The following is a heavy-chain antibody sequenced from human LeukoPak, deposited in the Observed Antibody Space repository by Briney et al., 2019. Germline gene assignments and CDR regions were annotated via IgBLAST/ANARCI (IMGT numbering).Heavy chain of an antibody. D-gene: IGHD6-13*01. CDR1: GFTFSSYA. J-gene: IGHJ5*02. V-gene: IGHV3-23*01. CDR3: AKDYSSSWAFRWFDP. Sequence: PGGSLRLSCAASGFTFSSYAMSWVRQAPGKGLEWVSAISGSGGSTYYADSVKGRFTISRDNSKNTLYLQMNSLRAEDTAVYYRAKDYSSSWAFRWFDPWGQGTLVTVSS. CDR2: ISGSGGST.